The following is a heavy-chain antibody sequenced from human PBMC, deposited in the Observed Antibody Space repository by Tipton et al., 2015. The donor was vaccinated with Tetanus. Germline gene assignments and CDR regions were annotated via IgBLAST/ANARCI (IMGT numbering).Heavy chain of an antibody. CDR3: AGVTAQRTELYFDH. CDR2: VYYTGST. CDR1: GDSVSGYY. J-gene: IGHJ4*02. V-gene: IGHV4-59*02. D-gene: IGHD6-13*01. Sequence: LRLSCTVSGDSVSGYYWSWIRQPPGKGLEWIGYVYYTGSTNHNPSLKSRVTISMDRSKNQISLQLTSVTAADTAVYFCAGVTAQRTELYFDHWGQGTPVTVSS.